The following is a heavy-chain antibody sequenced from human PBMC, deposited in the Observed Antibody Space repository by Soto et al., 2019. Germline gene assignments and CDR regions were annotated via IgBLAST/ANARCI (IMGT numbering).Heavy chain of an antibody. D-gene: IGHD1-26*01. CDR2: IIPILGIA. J-gene: IGHJ4*02. Sequence: SVKGSCKASGGTFSSYTSSWGRQATGQGLEWMGRIIPILGIANYAQKFQGRVTITADKSTSTAYMELSSLRSEDTAVNYCARDNRYSGSYELAYWGQGTLVTVSS. V-gene: IGHV1-69*04. CDR1: GGTFSSYT. CDR3: ARDNRYSGSYELAY.